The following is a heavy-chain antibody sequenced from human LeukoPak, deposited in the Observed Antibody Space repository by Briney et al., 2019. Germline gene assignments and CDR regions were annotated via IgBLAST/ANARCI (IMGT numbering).Heavy chain of an antibody. V-gene: IGHV3-23*01. CDR3: VKDPRDTYGTNWFVS. CDR1: RFTSGNDA. J-gene: IGHJ5*01. Sequence: GRSPRLSSVASRFTSGNDAMSWVPQAPSNRLQSCSQIGGTGGATWYAGFARDRFTISRDNSKKTLYLQMSGLRVEDTAMYYCVKDPRDTYGTNWFVSWGQGTLLIVSS. CDR2: IGGTGGAT. D-gene: IGHD2-21*01.